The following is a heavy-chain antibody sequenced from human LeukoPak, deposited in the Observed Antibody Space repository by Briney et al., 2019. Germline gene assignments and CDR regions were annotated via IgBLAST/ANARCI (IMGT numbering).Heavy chain of an antibody. Sequence: GASVKVSCKASGGTFSSYTISWVRQAPGQGLEWMGGIIPIFGTANYAQKFQGRVTITTDESTSTAYMELSSLRSEDTAVYYCARSPGYYYPHDAFDIWGQGTMVTVSS. CDR2: IIPIFGTA. J-gene: IGHJ3*02. V-gene: IGHV1-69*05. D-gene: IGHD3-22*01. CDR1: GGTFSSYT. CDR3: ARSPGYYYPHDAFDI.